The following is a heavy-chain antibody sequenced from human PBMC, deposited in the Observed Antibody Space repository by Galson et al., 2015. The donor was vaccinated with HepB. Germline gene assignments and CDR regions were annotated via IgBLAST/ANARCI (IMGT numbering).Heavy chain of an antibody. CDR2: TLYRSKWSI. J-gene: IGHJ3*02. CDR3: ARVGPGRDCYKYGALDI. D-gene: IGHD5-24*01. V-gene: IGHV6-1*01. CDR1: GDSVSSNRAA. Sequence: CAISGDSVSSNRAAWTWIRQSPSRGLEWLGRTLYRSKWSIDYAASVRSRIIINPDTSNNQVSLQLNSVTPEDTAVYYCARVGPGRDCYKYGALDIWAQGTMVAVSS.